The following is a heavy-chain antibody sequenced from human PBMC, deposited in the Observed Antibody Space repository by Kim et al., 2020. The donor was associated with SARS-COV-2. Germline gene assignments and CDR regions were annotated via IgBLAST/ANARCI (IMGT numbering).Heavy chain of an antibody. CDR1: GFTVSSNY. J-gene: IGHJ2*01. D-gene: IGHD3-10*01. CDR2: IYSGGST. CDR3: ARGRITMVRGLVPGSVYFDL. Sequence: GGSLRLSCAASGFTVSSNYMSWVRQAPGKGLEWVSVIYSGGSTYYADSVKGRFTISRDNSKNTLYLQMNSLRAEDTAVYYCARGRITMVRGLVPGSVYFDLWGRGTLVTVSS. V-gene: IGHV3-53*01.